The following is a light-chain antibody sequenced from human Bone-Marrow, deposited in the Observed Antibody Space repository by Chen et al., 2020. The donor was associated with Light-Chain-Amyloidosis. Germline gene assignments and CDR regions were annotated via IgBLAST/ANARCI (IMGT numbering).Light chain of an antibody. Sequence: NFMLTQPHSVSEPPGKTVIISCTRSSGSIATNYVQWYQQRPGSSPTTVIYEDDQRPSGVPDRFAGSIDRSSNSASLTISGLKTEDEADYYCQSYQGSSQGVFGGGTKLTVL. CDR2: EDD. CDR3: QSYQGSSQGV. V-gene: IGLV6-57*01. CDR1: SGSIATNY. J-gene: IGLJ3*02.